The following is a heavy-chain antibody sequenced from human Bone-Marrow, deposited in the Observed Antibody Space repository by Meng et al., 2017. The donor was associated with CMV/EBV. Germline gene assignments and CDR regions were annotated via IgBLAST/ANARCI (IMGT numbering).Heavy chain of an antibody. CDR2: IHHSGST. V-gene: IGHV4-34*01. CDR3: ARTYDFFLIEPSDVYDM. D-gene: IGHD3-3*01. J-gene: IGHJ3*02. Sequence: GSLRLSCAVYGGSFSGYYWSWIRQPPGKGLEWIGEIHHSGSTNYNPSLKSRVSMSVDTSKNQFSLKLSSVTAADTAVYYCARTYDFFLIEPSDVYDMWGQGTMVTVSS. CDR1: GGSFSGYY.